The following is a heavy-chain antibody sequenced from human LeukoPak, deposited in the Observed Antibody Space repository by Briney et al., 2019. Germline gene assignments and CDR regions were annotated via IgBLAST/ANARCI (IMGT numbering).Heavy chain of an antibody. Sequence: GGSLRLSCAASGFTFSSYAMSWVRQAPGEGLEWVSAISGSGGSTYYADSVKGRFTISRDNSKNTLYLQMNSLRAEDTAVYYCAKAGSSSWLPRTAYQYFDYWGQGTLVTVSS. CDR3: AKAGSSSWLPRTAYQYFDY. D-gene: IGHD6-13*01. V-gene: IGHV3-23*01. CDR1: GFTFSSYA. J-gene: IGHJ4*02. CDR2: ISGSGGST.